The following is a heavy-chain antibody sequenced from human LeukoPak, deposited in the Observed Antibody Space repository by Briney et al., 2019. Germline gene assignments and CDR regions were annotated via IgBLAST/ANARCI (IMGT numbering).Heavy chain of an antibody. CDR3: ARDGEAAGTEIDY. CDR2: ISASSSNI. Sequence: GGSLRLSCVASGFTFSNYNMNWVRQVPGKGLEWVSLISASSSNIYYAVSVKGRFTISRDNAKNSLYLQMNCLRADDTAIYYCARDGEAAGTEIDYWGQGTLVTVSS. D-gene: IGHD1/OR15-1a*01. V-gene: IGHV3-21*01. CDR1: GFTFSNYN. J-gene: IGHJ4*02.